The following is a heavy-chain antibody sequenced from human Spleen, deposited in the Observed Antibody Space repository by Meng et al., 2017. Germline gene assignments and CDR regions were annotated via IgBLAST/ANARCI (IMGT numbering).Heavy chain of an antibody. CDR2: IDPKSDNT. D-gene: IGHD6-13*01. CDR3: ARDEDISAAGYLLGDF. CDR1: GYTFAAYW. J-gene: IGHJ4*02. Sequence: QVLLVPSGAEVKKPGVSVKVSCKASGYTFAAYWIQWVRQAPGQGLEWMGRIDPKSDNTHYAQKFQGRVTMTRDTSISTAYMELSGLRSDDTAVYYCARDEDISAAGYLLGDFWGQGTLVTVSS. V-gene: IGHV1-2*06.